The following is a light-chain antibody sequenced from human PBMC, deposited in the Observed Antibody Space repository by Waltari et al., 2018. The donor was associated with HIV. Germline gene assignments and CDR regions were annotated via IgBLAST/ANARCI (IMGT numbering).Light chain of an antibody. CDR3: GTWDTSLTSGYV. Sequence: QSVLTQPPSVSAAPGQKVTISCSGSGSNIGDTYVSWYQQLPGTAPKLLIYENNQRPSGIPDRFSGSKSATSATLDITGLQTGDEADYYCGTWDTSLTSGYVFGTGTKVTVL. CDR1: GSNIGDTY. CDR2: ENN. J-gene: IGLJ1*01. V-gene: IGLV1-51*02.